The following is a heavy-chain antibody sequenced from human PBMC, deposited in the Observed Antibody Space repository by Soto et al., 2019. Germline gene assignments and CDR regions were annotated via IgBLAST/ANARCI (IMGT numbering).Heavy chain of an antibody. CDR2: IYYSGST. D-gene: IGHD3-22*01. J-gene: IGHJ4*02. Sequence: SETLSLTCTVSGGSISSSSYYWGWIRQPPGKGLEWIGSIYYSGSTYYNPSLKSRVTISVDTSKNQFSLKLSSVTAADTAVYYCARGDRVVINPPDYWGQGTLVTVSS. V-gene: IGHV4-39*01. CDR1: GGSISSSSYY. CDR3: ARGDRVVINPPDY.